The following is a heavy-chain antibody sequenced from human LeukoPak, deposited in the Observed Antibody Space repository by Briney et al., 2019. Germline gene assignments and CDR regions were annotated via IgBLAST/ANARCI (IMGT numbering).Heavy chain of an antibody. CDR1: GFTFSSYA. CDR3: AKVAKPVLLWFGDPSPYYYYGMDV. J-gene: IGHJ6*02. D-gene: IGHD3-10*01. Sequence: GGSLRLSRAASGFTFSSYAMSWVRQAPGKGLEWVSAISGSGGSTYYADSVKGRFTISRDNSKNTLYLQMNSLRAEDTAVYYCAKVAKPVLLWFGDPSPYYYYGMDVWGQGTTVTVSS. V-gene: IGHV3-23*01. CDR2: ISGSGGST.